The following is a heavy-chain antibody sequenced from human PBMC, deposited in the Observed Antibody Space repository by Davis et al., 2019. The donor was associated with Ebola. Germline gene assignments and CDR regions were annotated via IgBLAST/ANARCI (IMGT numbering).Heavy chain of an antibody. CDR2: FDPEDGET. CDR1: GYTLTELS. Sequence: ASVKVSCKVSGYTLTELSMHWVRQAPGKGLEWMGGFDPEDGETIYAQKFQGRVTMTEDTSTDTAYMELSSLRSEDTAVYYCARLGYCTGGVCYTWIDYYYGMDVWGQGTTVTVSS. J-gene: IGHJ6*02. CDR3: ARLGYCTGGVCYTWIDYYYGMDV. D-gene: IGHD2-8*02. V-gene: IGHV1-24*01.